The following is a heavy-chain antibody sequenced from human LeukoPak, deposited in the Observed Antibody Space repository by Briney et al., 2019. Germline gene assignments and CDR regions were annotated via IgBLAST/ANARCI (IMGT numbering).Heavy chain of an antibody. CDR1: GGSFSSSDW. V-gene: IGHV4-4*02. CDR2: IYRTGST. D-gene: IGHD1-14*01. CDR3: ASITSG. Sequence: PSGTLSLTCAVSGGSFSSSDWWTWVRQPPGKGLEWIGEIYRTGSTNYNASLQSRVTISQDKSKKQFSLKLTSVTAADTAVYYCASITSGWGQGTLVIVSS. J-gene: IGHJ1*01.